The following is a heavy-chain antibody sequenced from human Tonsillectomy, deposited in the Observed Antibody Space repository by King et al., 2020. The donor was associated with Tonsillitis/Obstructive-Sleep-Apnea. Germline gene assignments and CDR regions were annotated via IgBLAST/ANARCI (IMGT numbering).Heavy chain of an antibody. CDR2: TSFDGSNK. Sequence: VQLVESGGGVVQPGRSLRLSCAASGFTFSSYGMHWVRQAPGKGLEWVAVTSFDGSNKYYGDSVKGRFTISRDNSKNTLYLQMNSLRAEDTAVYYCAKAGGYTYGPFDYWGQGTLVTVSS. V-gene: IGHV3-30*18. D-gene: IGHD5-18*01. CDR1: GFTFSSYG. J-gene: IGHJ4*02. CDR3: AKAGGYTYGPFDY.